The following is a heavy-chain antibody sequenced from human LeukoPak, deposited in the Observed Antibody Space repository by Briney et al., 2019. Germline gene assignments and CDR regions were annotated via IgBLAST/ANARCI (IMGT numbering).Heavy chain of an antibody. D-gene: IGHD6-13*01. CDR2: INHSGST. J-gene: IGHJ4*02. CDR3: ARFGRTAAAVDY. V-gene: IGHV4-34*01. CDR1: GGSFSGYY. Sequence: SETLSLTCAVYGGSFSGYYWSWIRQPPEKGLEWIGVINHSGSTNYNPSLKSRVTISVDTSKNQFSLKLSSVTAADTAVYYCARFGRTAAAVDYWGQGTLVTVSS.